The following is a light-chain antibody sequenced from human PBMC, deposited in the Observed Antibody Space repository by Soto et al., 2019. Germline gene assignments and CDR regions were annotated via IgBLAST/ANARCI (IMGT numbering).Light chain of an antibody. V-gene: IGKV1-5*03. CDR3: QQYNTYSFT. CDR1: QTISSW. CDR2: KAS. Sequence: DIPMTQSPSTLSASVGDRVTITCRASQTISSWLAWYQQKPGKAPKLLIYKASNLESGVPSRFSGSGSGTEFTLTISSLQPDDFATYHCQQYNTYSFTFGQGTKLEIK. J-gene: IGKJ2*01.